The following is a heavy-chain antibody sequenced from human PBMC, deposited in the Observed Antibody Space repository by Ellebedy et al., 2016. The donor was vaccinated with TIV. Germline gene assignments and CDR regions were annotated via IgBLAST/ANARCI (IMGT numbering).Heavy chain of an antibody. CDR1: GYTFTSHY. V-gene: IGHV1-46*01. J-gene: IGHJ5*02. CDR3: ARDDIAESIVPGNWIDP. CDR2: INPSGGSA. Sequence: AASVKVSCKASGYTFTSHYMHWVRQAPGQGLEWMGVINPSGGSARYAQKFQGRVAMTSDTSTSTVYMELSSLRSEDTAMYYCARDDIAESIVPGNWIDPWGQGTLVTVSS. D-gene: IGHD2-2*01.